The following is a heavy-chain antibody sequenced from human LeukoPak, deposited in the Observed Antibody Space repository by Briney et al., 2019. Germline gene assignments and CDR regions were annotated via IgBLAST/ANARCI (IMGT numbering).Heavy chain of an antibody. Sequence: TASETLSLTCTVSGGSIRSYYWSWTRQSPEKGLEWIGYVYHTGSTKYNPSLQSRVTISIDPSKNQFSLNLPSVTAADTAVYYCSTDSPTGFDHWGQGALVTVSS. J-gene: IGHJ4*02. CDR3: STDSPTGFDH. CDR2: VYHTGST. D-gene: IGHD2/OR15-2a*01. CDR1: GGSIRSYY. V-gene: IGHV4-59*01.